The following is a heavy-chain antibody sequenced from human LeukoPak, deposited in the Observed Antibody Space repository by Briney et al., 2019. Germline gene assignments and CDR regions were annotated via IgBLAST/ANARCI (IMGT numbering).Heavy chain of an antibody. J-gene: IGHJ4*02. CDR2: IKQDGSEK. V-gene: IGHV3-7*01. Sequence: GGSLRLSCAASGFTFSNYWVSWVRQAPGKGLEWVANIKQDGSEKYYVNSVKGRLTISRDNAKNSLYLQMNSLRAEDTAIYFCAREDDWNYEDYWGQGTLVTVSS. CDR1: GFTFSNYW. D-gene: IGHD1-7*01. CDR3: AREDDWNYEDY.